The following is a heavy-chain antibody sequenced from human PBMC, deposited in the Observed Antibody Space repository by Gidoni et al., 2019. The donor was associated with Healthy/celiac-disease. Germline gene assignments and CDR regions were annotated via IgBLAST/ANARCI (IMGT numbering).Heavy chain of an antibody. CDR1: GGSFRGYY. J-gene: IGHJ6*02. CDR3: AREFRRLLITYGMDV. Sequence: QVQLQQWGAGLLKPSETLYLTCAVYGGSFRGYYWSWIRQPPGKGREWIGEINHGGSTNYNPSLKSRVTISVDTSKNQFSLKLSSVTAADTAVYYCAREFRRLLITYGMDVWGQGTTVTVSS. CDR2: INHGGST. V-gene: IGHV4-34*01. D-gene: IGHD3-3*01.